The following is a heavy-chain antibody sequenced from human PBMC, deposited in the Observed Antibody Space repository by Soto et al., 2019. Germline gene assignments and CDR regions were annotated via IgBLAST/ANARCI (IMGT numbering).Heavy chain of an antibody. CDR1: GFTYDDYT. Sequence: EVQLVESGGVVVQPGGSLRLSCAASGFTYDDYTMHWVRQAPGKGLEWVSLISWDGGSTYYADSVKGRFTISRDNSKNSLYLQMNSLRSEDTALYYCAKDDTGGSGWYEADYWGQGTLVTVSS. D-gene: IGHD6-19*01. CDR3: AKDDTGGSGWYEADY. V-gene: IGHV3-43*01. CDR2: ISWDGGST. J-gene: IGHJ4*02.